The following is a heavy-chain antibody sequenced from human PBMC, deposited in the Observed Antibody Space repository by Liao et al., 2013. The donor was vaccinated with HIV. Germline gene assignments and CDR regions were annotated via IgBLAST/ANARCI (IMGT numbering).Heavy chain of an antibody. D-gene: IGHD3-10*01. CDR3: ARDQGGGSGSYYRAVDY. CDR2: IYYSGTA. Sequence: QLQLQESGPGLVRPSETLSLTCTVSGGSISNSHYYWGWIRQSPGKGLEWIGYIYYSGTAYYNPSLKSRVIISVDTSRNQFSLKLNSVTAADTAVYYCARDQGGGSGSYYRAVDYVGPGNPGHRLL. J-gene: IGHJ4*02. V-gene: IGHV4-39*07. CDR1: GGSISNSHYY.